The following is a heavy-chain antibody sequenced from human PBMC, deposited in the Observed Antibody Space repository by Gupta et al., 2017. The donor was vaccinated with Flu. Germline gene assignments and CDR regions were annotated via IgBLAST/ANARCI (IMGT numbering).Heavy chain of an antibody. CDR3: ARRVRIAARSFFVGSGRRYYYYYMDV. CDR2: ISSSGSTI. V-gene: IGHV3-48*03. D-gene: IGHD6-6*01. Sequence: ISSSGSTIYYADSVKGRFTISRDNAKNSLYLQMNSLRAEDTAVYYCARRVRIAARSFFVGSGRRYYYYYMDVWGKGTTVTVSS. J-gene: IGHJ6*03.